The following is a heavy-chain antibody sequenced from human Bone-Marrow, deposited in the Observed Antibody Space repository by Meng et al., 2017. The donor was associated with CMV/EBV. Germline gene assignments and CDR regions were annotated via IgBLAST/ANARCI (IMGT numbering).Heavy chain of an antibody. CDR2: ISYDGSNK. V-gene: IGHV3-30*04. CDR3: ARDWCGYCSSTSCYICYGMDV. CDR1: GFTFSSYA. Sequence: GGFLRLSCAASGFTFSSYAMHWVRQAPGKGLEWVAVISYDGSNKYYADSVKGRFTISRDNSKNTLYLQMNSLRAEDTAVYYCARDWCGYCSSTSCYICYGMDVWGQGTTVTVSS. D-gene: IGHD2-2*02. J-gene: IGHJ6*02.